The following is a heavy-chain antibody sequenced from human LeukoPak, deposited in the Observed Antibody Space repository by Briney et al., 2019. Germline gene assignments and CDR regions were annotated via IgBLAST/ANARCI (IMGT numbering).Heavy chain of an antibody. J-gene: IGHJ4*02. Sequence: PGGSLRLSCSASGFTFSSCAMSWVRQAPGKGLQWVSSITGCGATSYYADSVRGRFIVSRDNSKNTLYLEMNSLRADDTAVYFCAKESTQVIEVYFDSWGQGTLVTVSS. V-gene: IGHV3-23*01. CDR1: GFTFSSCA. CDR2: ITGCGATS. CDR3: AKESTQVIEVYFDS. D-gene: IGHD3-22*01.